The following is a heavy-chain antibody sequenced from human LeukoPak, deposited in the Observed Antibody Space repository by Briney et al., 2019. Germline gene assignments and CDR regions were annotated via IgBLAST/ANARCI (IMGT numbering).Heavy chain of an antibody. Sequence: PSETLSLTCAVYGGSFSGYYWSWIRQPPGKGLEWIGEINHSGSTNYNPSLKSRVTISVDTSKNQFSLKLSSVTAADTAVYYCARGVTQYYYYYYGMDVWGQGTTVTVSS. CDR2: INHSGST. J-gene: IGHJ6*02. CDR1: GGSFSGYY. V-gene: IGHV4-34*01. CDR3: ARGVTQYYYYYYGMDV. D-gene: IGHD4-23*01.